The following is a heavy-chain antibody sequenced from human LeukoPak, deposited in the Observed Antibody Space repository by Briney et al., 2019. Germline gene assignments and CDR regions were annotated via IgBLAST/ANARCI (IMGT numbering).Heavy chain of an antibody. CDR1: GYTFTAYY. Sequence: ASVKVSCKASGYTFTAYYMHWVRQAPGQGLEWMGWINPNSSDTKYVQKFQGRVTMTRDTSIRTVYMELTGLRSDDTAVFYCARDYYDSRGYGSFDYWGQGTLVTVSS. J-gene: IGHJ4*02. V-gene: IGHV1-2*02. D-gene: IGHD3-22*01. CDR3: ARDYYDSRGYGSFDY. CDR2: INPNSSDT.